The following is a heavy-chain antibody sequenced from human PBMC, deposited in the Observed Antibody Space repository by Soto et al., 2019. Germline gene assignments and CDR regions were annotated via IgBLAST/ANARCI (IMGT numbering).Heavy chain of an antibody. CDR2: IYPGDSET. J-gene: IGHJ6*02. D-gene: IGHD3-3*01. CDR3: ARAGIVLRFLEWFSVNDYYYGMDV. CDR1: GYSFTSYH. V-gene: IGHV5-51*01. Sequence: GESLKISCKGSGYSFTSYHIVWVRQMPGKGLEWMGIIYPGDSETRYSPSLQGQVTMSADKSTSTAYLQWSSLKASDTAVYYCARAGIVLRFLEWFSVNDYYYGMDVWGQGTTVTVSS.